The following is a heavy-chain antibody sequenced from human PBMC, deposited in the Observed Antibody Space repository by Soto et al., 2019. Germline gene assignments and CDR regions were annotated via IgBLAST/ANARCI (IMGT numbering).Heavy chain of an antibody. V-gene: IGHV3-48*01. CDR3: ARAVEMATIRTPGDY. CDR1: GFTFSSYS. J-gene: IGHJ4*02. CDR2: ISSSSSTI. Sequence: PGGSLRLSCAASGFTFSSYSMNWVRQAPGKGLEWVSYISSSSSTIYYADSVKGRFTISRDNAKNSLYLQMNSLRAEDTALYYCARAVEMATIRTPGDYWGQGTLVTVSS. D-gene: IGHD5-12*01.